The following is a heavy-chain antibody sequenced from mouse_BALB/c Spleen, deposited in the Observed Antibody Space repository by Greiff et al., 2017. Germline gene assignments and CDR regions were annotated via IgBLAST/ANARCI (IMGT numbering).Heavy chain of an antibody. V-gene: IGHV2-2*02. CDR1: GFSLTSYG. D-gene: IGHD1-2*01. J-gene: IGHJ2*01. CDR3: ARSRYYGHLAY. Sequence: VQLQQSGPGLVQPSQSLSITCTVSGFSLTSYGVHWVRQSPGKGLAWLEVIWSGGCTDYYAAFISSLRISKDNAKSNVFFKMSSLQANDTAIYYCARSRYYGHLAYWGQGTILTVSA. CDR2: IWSGGCT.